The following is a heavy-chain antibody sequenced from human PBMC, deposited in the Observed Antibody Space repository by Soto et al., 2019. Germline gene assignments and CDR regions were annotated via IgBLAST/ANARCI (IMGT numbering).Heavy chain of an antibody. Sequence: EVQLLESGGGLVQPGGSLRLSCIASGFIFSNYAMTWVRQAPGRGLEWVSTISGSGNNTYYTDSIKGHFTISRDNSKTTLYLQMRGLRPEDTAVYFCARKSRDIDFWGQGTLVTVSS. J-gene: IGHJ4*02. CDR3: ARKSRDIDF. CDR1: GFIFSNYA. V-gene: IGHV3-23*01. CDR2: ISGSGNNT. D-gene: IGHD3-9*01.